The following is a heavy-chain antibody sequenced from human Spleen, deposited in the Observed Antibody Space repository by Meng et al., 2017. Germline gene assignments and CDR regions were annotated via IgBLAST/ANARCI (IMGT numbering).Heavy chain of an antibody. J-gene: IGHJ4*02. Sequence: QVQMVQVGAEVKKPGSSVKVSRKASGGTFSSYAISWVRQAPGQGLEWMGGIIPIFGTANYAQKFQGRVTITADESTSTAYMELSSLRSEDTAVYYCARDGFAVAGGFDYWGQGTLVTVSS. CDR2: IIPIFGTA. CDR3: ARDGFAVAGGFDY. D-gene: IGHD6-19*01. V-gene: IGHV1-69*01. CDR1: GGTFSSYA.